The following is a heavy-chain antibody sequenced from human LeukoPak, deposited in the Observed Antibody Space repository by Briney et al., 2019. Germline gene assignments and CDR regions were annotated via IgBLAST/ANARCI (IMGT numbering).Heavy chain of an antibody. CDR3: ARYSGTHSRNFDC. V-gene: IGHV4-59*08. D-gene: IGHD1-26*01. CDR2: IYYSGST. J-gene: IGHJ4*02. Sequence: SETLSLTCTVSGGSISGYHWSWIRQPPGKGLEWIGYIYYSGSTTYNPSLKSRVTISVDTSKNQFSLNLSSVTAADTAVYYCARYSGTHSRNFDCWGQGTLVTVSS. CDR1: GGSISGYH.